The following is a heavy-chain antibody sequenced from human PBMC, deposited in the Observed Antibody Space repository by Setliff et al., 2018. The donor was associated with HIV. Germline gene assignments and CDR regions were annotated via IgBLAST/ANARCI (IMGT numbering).Heavy chain of an antibody. D-gene: IGHD6-19*01. Sequence: SETLSLTCTVSGGSISSSSYYWGWIRQPPGKGLEWIGSIYYSGSTYYNPSLKSRVTISVDTSKNQFSLKLSSVTAADTAEYYCASPASGGSSGQYHYWGQGTLVTVSS. CDR2: IYYSGST. V-gene: IGHV4-39*01. CDR1: GGSISSSSYY. CDR3: ASPASGGSSGQYHY. J-gene: IGHJ4*02.